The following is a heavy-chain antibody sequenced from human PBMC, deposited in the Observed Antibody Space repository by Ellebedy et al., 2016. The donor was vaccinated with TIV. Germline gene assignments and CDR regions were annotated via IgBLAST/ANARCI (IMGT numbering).Heavy chain of an antibody. J-gene: IGHJ4*02. Sequence: AASVKVSCKASGYTFTSHGIGWARQAPGQGLEWMGWIDAKNGDIDSAQEFQDRVTQTTDTSTTTAYLELRSLTSDDTAVYYCARGLYGGKPEGDFWGQGTLVTVSS. CDR1: GYTFTSHG. V-gene: IGHV1-18*01. CDR2: IDAKNGDI. CDR3: ARGLYGGKPEGDF. D-gene: IGHD4-23*01.